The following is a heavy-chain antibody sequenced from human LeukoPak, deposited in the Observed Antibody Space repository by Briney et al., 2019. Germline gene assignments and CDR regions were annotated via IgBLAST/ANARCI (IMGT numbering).Heavy chain of an antibody. Sequence: GGSLRLSCAASGFTFSSYAMSWVRQAPGKGLEWVSAISGSGGSTYYADSVRGRFTISRDNSKNTLYLQMNSLRAEDTAVYCCARSEVDIVATVCFDHWGQGTLVTVSS. J-gene: IGHJ4*02. CDR3: ARSEVDIVATVCFDH. CDR2: ISGSGGST. V-gene: IGHV3-23*01. D-gene: IGHD5-12*01. CDR1: GFTFSSYA.